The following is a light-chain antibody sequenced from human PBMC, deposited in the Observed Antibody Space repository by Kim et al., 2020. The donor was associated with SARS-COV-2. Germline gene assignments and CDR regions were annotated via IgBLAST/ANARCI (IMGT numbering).Light chain of an antibody. CDR2: DDN. CDR1: SGSIASNS. V-gene: IGLV6-57*01. Sequence: GKTVTISCTRSSGSIASNSVQWYQQRPGSSPTIVIYDDNRRPSGVPDRFSASIDSSSNSASLTISGLKPEDEADYYCQSHDGSPWVFGGGTKLTVL. J-gene: IGLJ3*02. CDR3: QSHDGSPWV.